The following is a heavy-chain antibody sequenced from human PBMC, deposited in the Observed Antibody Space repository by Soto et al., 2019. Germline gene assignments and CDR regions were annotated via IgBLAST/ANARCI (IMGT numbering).Heavy chain of an antibody. CDR1: GFTFSDYY. CDR3: AKMSSENYYDPVFS. V-gene: IGHV3-11*01. D-gene: IGHD3-22*01. CDR2: ISSSGNTI. Sequence: QVQLVESGGGVVKTSGSLRIACAASGFTFSDYYMSWVRQAPGKGLEWVSYISSSGNTIYYADSVKGRFTISRDNAKNSVYLKVNSLRAEDTALYFCAKMSSENYYDPVFSWGQGTLVTVSS. J-gene: IGHJ5*02.